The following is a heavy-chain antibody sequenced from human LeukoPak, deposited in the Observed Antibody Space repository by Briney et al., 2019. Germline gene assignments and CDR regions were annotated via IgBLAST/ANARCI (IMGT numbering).Heavy chain of an antibody. D-gene: IGHD4-17*01. CDR1: GFNFGDYA. V-gene: IGHV3-49*03. J-gene: IGHJ4*02. CDR2: ITNKAFGGTA. Sequence: GGSLRLSCTASGFNFGDYAMSWFRQAPEKGLEGVGFITNKAFGGTAEYAASVKGRFTISRDDSRSIAYLQMDNLRTEDTGIYYCTRDEYGVGSNFFDYWGQGTLVTVSS. CDR3: TRDEYGVGSNFFDY.